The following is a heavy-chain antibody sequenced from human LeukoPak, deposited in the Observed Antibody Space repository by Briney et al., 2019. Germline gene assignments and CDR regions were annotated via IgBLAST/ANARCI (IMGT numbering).Heavy chain of an antibody. Sequence: GGSLRLSCAASGFTFSDYYMSWVRHTPGKGLEWVANINQDGGTKYYRDFAKGRFTISRDNAQNSLYLQINSLRAEDTAVYYCAREKGTLIRAMAFEMWGQGTMVTVSS. J-gene: IGHJ3*02. CDR3: AREKGTLIRAMAFEM. V-gene: IGHV3-7*01. CDR1: GFTFSDYY. D-gene: IGHD3-10*01. CDR2: INQDGGTK.